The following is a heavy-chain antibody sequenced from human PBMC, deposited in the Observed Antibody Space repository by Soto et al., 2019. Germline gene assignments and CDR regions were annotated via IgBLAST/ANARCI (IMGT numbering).Heavy chain of an antibody. CDR2: IYYSGST. CDR3: ARQDVFWSGYYTDY. D-gene: IGHD3-3*01. Sequence: SSETLSLTCTVSGGSISSSSYYWGWIRQPPGKGLEWIGSIYYSGSTYYNPSLKSRVTISVDTSKNQFSLKLSSVTAADTAVYYCARQDVFWSGYYTDYWGQGTLVTVSS. V-gene: IGHV4-39*01. CDR1: GGSISSSSYY. J-gene: IGHJ4*02.